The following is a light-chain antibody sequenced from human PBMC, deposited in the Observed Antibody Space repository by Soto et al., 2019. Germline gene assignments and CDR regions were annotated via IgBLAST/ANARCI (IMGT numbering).Light chain of an antibody. CDR2: GNS. J-gene: IGLJ2*01. CDR1: SSNIGAGYD. CDR3: QSYDSSLSRV. Sequence: QAVVTQPPSVPGAPGQRVTISCTGSSSNIGAGYDVHWYQQLPGTAPKLLIYGNSNRPSGVPDRFSGSKSGTSASLAITGLQAEDEADYYCQSYDSSLSRVFGGGTKVTVL. V-gene: IGLV1-40*01.